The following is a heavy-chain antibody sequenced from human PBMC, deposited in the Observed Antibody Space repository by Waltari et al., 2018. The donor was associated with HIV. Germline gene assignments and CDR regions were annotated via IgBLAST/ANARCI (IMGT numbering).Heavy chain of an antibody. CDR2: IKQDGSEK. CDR1: GVTFSSYW. CDR3: ARQGSSGWTTLLDY. Sequence: EVQLVESGGGLVQPGGSLRLSCAASGVTFSSYWMSWVRQAPGKGLEWVANIKQDGSEKYYVDSVKGRFTISRDNAKNSLYLQMNSLRAEDTAVYYCARQGSSGWTTLLDYWGQGTLVTVSS. D-gene: IGHD6-19*01. J-gene: IGHJ4*02. V-gene: IGHV3-7*02.